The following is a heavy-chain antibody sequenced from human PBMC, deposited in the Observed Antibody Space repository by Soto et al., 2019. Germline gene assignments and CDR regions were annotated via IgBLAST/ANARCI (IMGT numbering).Heavy chain of an antibody. CDR2: ISGSGGTT. V-gene: IGHV3-23*01. Sequence: EVQLLESGGGLVQPGGSLRLSCAASGFTFSSYAMSWVRQAPGKGLEWVSAISGSGGTTYYADSVKGRFTFSRDNYKNTLYLQMNSLRAEDSAVYYCARTANGWFSAFEIWGQGTMVTVSS. CDR3: ARTANGWFSAFEI. CDR1: GFTFSSYA. J-gene: IGHJ3*02. D-gene: IGHD6-19*01.